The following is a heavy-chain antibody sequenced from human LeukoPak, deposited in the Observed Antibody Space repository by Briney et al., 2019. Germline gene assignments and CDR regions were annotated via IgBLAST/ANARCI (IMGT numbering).Heavy chain of an antibody. V-gene: IGHV1-8*03. CDR1: GYTFTSYD. D-gene: IGHD3-3*01. CDR3: ARGAREAYYDFWSGYYFDY. CDR2: MNPNSGNT. J-gene: IGHJ4*02. Sequence: ASVKVSCKASGYTFTSYDINWVRQATGQGLEWMGWMNPNSGNTGYAQKFQGRVTITRNTSISTAYMELGSLRSEDTAVYYRARGAREAYYDFWSGYYFDYWGQGTLVTVSS.